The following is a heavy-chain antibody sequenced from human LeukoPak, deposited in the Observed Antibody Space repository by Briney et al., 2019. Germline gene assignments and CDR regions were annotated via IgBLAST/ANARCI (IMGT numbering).Heavy chain of an antibody. Sequence: PSQTLSLTCTVSGDSISSGSYYWSWIRQPAGKGLEWIGRIYTSGSTNYNPSLKSRVTISVDTSKNQFSLKLSSVTAADTAVYYCARAHSSGWSAPFDPWGQGTLVTVSS. CDR3: ARAHSSGWSAPFDP. CDR2: IYTSGST. J-gene: IGHJ5*02. CDR1: GDSISSGSYY. V-gene: IGHV4-61*02. D-gene: IGHD6-19*01.